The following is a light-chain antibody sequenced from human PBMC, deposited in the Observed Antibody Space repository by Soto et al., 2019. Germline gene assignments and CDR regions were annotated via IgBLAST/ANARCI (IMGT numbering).Light chain of an antibody. CDR2: GAS. V-gene: IGKV3-15*01. CDR1: QSVSSS. Sequence: EVVMTQSPATLSMSPGERATLSCRASQSVSSSLAWYQQKPGQAPRLLIYGASTRATGIPDRFSGSGSETECTLTISSLQAEYFAIYYCQQYNNWWTFGQGTKVEIK. CDR3: QQYNNWWT. J-gene: IGKJ1*01.